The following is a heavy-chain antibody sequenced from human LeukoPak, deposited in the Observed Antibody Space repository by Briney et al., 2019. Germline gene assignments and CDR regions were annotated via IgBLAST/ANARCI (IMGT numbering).Heavy chain of an antibody. CDR3: ARVGLRGVIILWFDP. J-gene: IGHJ5*02. D-gene: IGHD3-10*01. V-gene: IGHV4-59*01. CDR2: IYYSGST. CDR1: GGSISSYY. Sequence: SETLSLTCTVSGGSISSYYWSWIRQPPGKGLEWIGYIYYSGSTNYNPSFKSRVTISVDTSKNQFSLKLSSVTAADTAVYYCARVGLRGVIILWFDPWGQGTLVTVSS.